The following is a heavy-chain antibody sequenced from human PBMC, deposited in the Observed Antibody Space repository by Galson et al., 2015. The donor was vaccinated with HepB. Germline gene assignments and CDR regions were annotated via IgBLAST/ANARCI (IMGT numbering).Heavy chain of an antibody. D-gene: IGHD3-10*01. J-gene: IGHJ3*01. CDR1: GFNFRKYA. CDR3: AKGPQHYYGRFDV. V-gene: IGHV3-30*18. Sequence: SLRLSCAVSGFNFRKYAMHWVRQAPGKGLEWVAVISNDEKKKYYGDSVRGRFTISRDVSKNTLYLEMRSLRDDDTAVYHCAKGPQHYYGRFDVWGQGTIVSVTS. CDR2: ISNDEKKK.